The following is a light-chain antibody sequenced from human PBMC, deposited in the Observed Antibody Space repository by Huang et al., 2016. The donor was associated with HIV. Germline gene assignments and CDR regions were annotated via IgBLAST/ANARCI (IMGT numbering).Light chain of an antibody. J-gene: IGKJ4*01. CDR1: ESIITY. V-gene: IGKV3-11*01. Sequence: IVLTQSPAILSLSPGERATLSCRASESIITYLAWYQQKPGQSPRLLIYDASNRATGIPARFSGSGSGADFTLTISSLEPEDFALYYCQQRSNWPRTFGGGTKVEIK. CDR2: DAS. CDR3: QQRSNWPRT.